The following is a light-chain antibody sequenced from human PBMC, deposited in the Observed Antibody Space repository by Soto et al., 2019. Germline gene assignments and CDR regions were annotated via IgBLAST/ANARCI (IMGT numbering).Light chain of an antibody. V-gene: IGKV3-11*01. CDR3: QQRSNWPPRLT. J-gene: IGKJ4*01. CDR2: DAS. Sequence: EIVLTQSPATLSLSPGERATLSCRASQSVSSYLAWYQQKPGQAPRLLIYDASNRATGIPARFSGSGSGTDVALTISCLEPEDFAVYYCQQRSNWPPRLTFGGGTKVEIK. CDR1: QSVSSY.